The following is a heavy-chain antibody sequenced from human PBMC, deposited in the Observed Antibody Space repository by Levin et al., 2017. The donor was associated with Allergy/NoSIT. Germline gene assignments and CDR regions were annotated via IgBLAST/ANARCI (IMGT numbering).Heavy chain of an antibody. CDR3: ARLRFLEWLPRRENWFDP. CDR2: IYYSGST. CDR1: GGSISSGDYY. Sequence: SETLSLTCTVSGGSISSGDYYWSWIRQPPGKGLEWIGYIYYSGSTYYNPSLKSRVTISVDTSKNQFSLKLSSVTAADTAVYYCARLRFLEWLPRRENWFDPWGQGTLVTVSS. D-gene: IGHD3-3*01. J-gene: IGHJ5*02. V-gene: IGHV4-30-4*01.